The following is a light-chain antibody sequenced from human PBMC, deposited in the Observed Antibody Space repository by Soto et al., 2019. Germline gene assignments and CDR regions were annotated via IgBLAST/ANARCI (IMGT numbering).Light chain of an antibody. CDR1: SSNIGSHT. Sequence: QSVLTQPPSASGTPGQRVTISCSGSSSNIGSHTVNWYQQLPGTAPKLLLYTDNQRPSGVPDRFSGSKSGTSASLAISGLQSEDEADYYCAAWGDSLKGPVFGGGTKVTVL. V-gene: IGLV1-44*01. CDR3: AAWGDSLKGPV. J-gene: IGLJ2*01. CDR2: TDN.